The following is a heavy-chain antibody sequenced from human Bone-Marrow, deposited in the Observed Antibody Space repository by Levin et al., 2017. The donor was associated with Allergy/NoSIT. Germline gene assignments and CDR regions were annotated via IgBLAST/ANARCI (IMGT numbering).Heavy chain of an antibody. CDR1: GFTFSSYA. CDR2: LSGGAYNT. V-gene: IGHV3-23*01. Sequence: GESLKISCAASGFTFSSYAMSWVRQAPGKGLEWVSTLSGGAYNTYYADSVKGRFTISGDNSKNTLYLKMNSLRVEDTAVYYCATLQTYGESSLGYFDYWGQGNLVNVSS. CDR3: ATLQTYGESSLGYFDY. D-gene: IGHD1-26*01. J-gene: IGHJ4*02.